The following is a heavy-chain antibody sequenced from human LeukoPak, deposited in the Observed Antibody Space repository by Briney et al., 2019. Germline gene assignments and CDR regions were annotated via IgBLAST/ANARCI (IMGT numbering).Heavy chain of an antibody. J-gene: IGHJ5*02. D-gene: IGHD2-2*01. CDR3: ARSVGVVVPFDP. CDR1: GGSISSSSYY. V-gene: IGHV4-39*07. Sequence: PSETLSLTCTVSGGSISSSSYYWGWIRQPPGKGLEWIGSIYYSGSTNYNPSLKSRVTISVDTSKNQFSLKLSSVTAADTAVYYCARSVGVVVPFDPWGQGTLVTVSS. CDR2: IYYSGST.